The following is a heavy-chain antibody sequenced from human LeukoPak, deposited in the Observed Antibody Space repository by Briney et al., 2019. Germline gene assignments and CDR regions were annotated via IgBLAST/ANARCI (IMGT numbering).Heavy chain of an antibody. V-gene: IGHV3-53*01. CDR3: AKDPGDKAVDRWFDP. CDR1: GFAVSDNY. Sequence: GGSLRLSCAVSGFAVSDNYMTWVRQAPGKGLEWVSIIYSGGSTYYADSVKGRFTTSRDNAKNSLYLQMSSLRAEDTAVYYCAKDPGDKAVDRWFDPWGQGTLVTVSS. CDR2: IYSGGST. J-gene: IGHJ5*02. D-gene: IGHD6-19*01.